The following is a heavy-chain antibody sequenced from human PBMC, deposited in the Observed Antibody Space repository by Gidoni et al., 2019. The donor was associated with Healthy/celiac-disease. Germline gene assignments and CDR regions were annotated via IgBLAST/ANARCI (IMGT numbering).Heavy chain of an antibody. V-gene: IGHV3-15*07. Sequence: EVQLVESGGGLVKPGGSLRLSCAASGFTFSNAWMNWVRQAPGKGLEWVGRIKSKTDGGTTDYAAPVKGRFTISRDDSKNTLYLQMNSLKTEDTAVYYCTTGPPSPVLRYFDWLLIDYWGQGTLVTVSS. J-gene: IGHJ4*02. D-gene: IGHD3-9*01. CDR1: GFTFSNAW. CDR3: TTGPPSPVLRYFDWLLIDY. CDR2: IKSKTDGGTT.